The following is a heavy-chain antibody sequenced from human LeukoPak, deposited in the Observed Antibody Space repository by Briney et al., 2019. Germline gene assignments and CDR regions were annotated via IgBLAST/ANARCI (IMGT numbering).Heavy chain of an antibody. CDR1: GGSFSGYY. D-gene: IGHD4-17*01. J-gene: IGHJ5*02. CDR2: INHSGST. V-gene: IGHV4-34*01. Sequence: SETLSLTCAVYGGSFSGYYWSWIRQPPGKGLEWIGEINHSGSTNYNPSLKSRVTISVDTSKNQFSLKLSSVTAADTAVYYCARGLTVTRLPPGFDPWGQGALVTVSS. CDR3: ARGLTVTRLPPGFDP.